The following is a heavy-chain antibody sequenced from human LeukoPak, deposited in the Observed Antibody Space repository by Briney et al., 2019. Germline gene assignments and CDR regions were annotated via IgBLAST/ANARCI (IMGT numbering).Heavy chain of an antibody. D-gene: IGHD3-10*01. CDR1: GYTLTSYC. CDR2: ISGYNGNT. J-gene: IGHJ4*02. CDR3: ARDPAFRGAQMEY. Sequence: ASVKVSCKASGYTLTSYCFSWVRQAPGQGLEWMGWISGYNGNTNYAQNLQGRVTMTIDTSTSTAYMELRSLRSDDTAVYYCARDPAFRGAQMEYWGQGTLVTVSS. V-gene: IGHV1-18*01.